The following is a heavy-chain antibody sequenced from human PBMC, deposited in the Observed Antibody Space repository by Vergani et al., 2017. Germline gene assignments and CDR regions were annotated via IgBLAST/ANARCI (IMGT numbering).Heavy chain of an antibody. CDR3: ARDGQQPGFDI. D-gene: IGHD6-13*01. Sequence: QVQLQESGPGLVKPSGTLSLTCAVSGGSISSSNWWSWVRQPPGKGLEWIGEIYHSGSTNYNPSLESRVTISVDKSKNPFPLKLSAVTAADTAVYYCARDGQQPGFDIWGQGTMVTVSS. CDR1: GGSISSSNW. J-gene: IGHJ3*02. CDR2: IYHSGST. V-gene: IGHV4-4*02.